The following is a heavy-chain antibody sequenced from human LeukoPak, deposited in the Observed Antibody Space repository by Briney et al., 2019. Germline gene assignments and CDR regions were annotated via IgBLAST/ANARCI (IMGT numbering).Heavy chain of an antibody. J-gene: IGHJ5*02. CDR3: ARSPSYKGWFDP. CDR1: GFTFSSYG. D-gene: IGHD1-14*01. CDR2: IRFDGSYE. V-gene: IGHV3-30*02. Sequence: GGSLRLSCAASGFTFSSYGMHWVRQAPGKGLEWVTFIRFDGSYEDYADSVKGRFTISRDNAKNSLYLQMNSLRAEDTAIYYCARSPSYKGWFDPWGQGTLVTVSS.